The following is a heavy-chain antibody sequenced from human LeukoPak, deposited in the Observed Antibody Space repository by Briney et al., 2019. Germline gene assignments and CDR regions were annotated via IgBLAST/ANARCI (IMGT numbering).Heavy chain of an antibody. CDR2: QNAKRDDT. Sequence: EASVTASCKASGYTFTDYYIHWMRQAPGQGLEWMAYQNAKRDDTNYAQKFQGRVTVTSDTSISTAYMVLTGLTSGDTAVYFCARDLLTAIRGPQLDTWGQGALVTVSS. D-gene: IGHD3-10*01. CDR3: ARDLLTAIRGPQLDT. CDR1: GYTFTDYY. J-gene: IGHJ5*02. V-gene: IGHV1-2*02.